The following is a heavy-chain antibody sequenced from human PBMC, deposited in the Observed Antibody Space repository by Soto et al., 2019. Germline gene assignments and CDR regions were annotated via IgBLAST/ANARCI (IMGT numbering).Heavy chain of an antibody. D-gene: IGHD6-13*01. CDR1: GYTFTSYG. CDR3: ARTSGYSSTDNWFDP. Sequence: QVQLVQSGAEVKKPGASVKVSCKASGYTFTSYGISWVRQSPGQGLEWMGWISAYNGNTNNAQKFQGRVAVTTDTSTSTAYMELMNLRSDATAVYYCARTSGYSSTDNWFDPWGQGTLVTVSS. V-gene: IGHV1-18*01. J-gene: IGHJ5*02. CDR2: ISAYNGNT.